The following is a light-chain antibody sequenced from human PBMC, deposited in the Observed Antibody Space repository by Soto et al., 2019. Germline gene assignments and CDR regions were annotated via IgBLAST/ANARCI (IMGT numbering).Light chain of an antibody. CDR2: DVS. CDR3: MQGTHWPLT. V-gene: IGKV2-30*01. Sequence: DVVMTQSPVSLPVTLGQPASISCRSSQSLVYIDGHTYLHWFHQRPGQSPRRLIYDVSNRDSGVPDRFSGSGSSTDFTLKISRVEAEDVGLYYCMQGTHWPLTFGGGTKVEIK. CDR1: QSLVYIDGHTY. J-gene: IGKJ4*01.